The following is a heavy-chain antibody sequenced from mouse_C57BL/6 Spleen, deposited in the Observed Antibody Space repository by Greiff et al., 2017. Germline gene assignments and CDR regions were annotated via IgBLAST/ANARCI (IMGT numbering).Heavy chain of an antibody. J-gene: IGHJ4*01. D-gene: IGHD2-4*01. Sequence: EVKLQESGPGLVKPSQSLSLTCSVTGYSITSGYYWNWIRQFPGNKLEWMGYISYDGSNNYNPSLKNRISITRDTSKNQFFLKLNSVTTEDTATYYCARGYDYDGGVDYWGQGTSVTVSS. CDR2: ISYDGSN. CDR3: ARGYDYDGGVDY. V-gene: IGHV3-6*01. CDR1: GYSITSGYY.